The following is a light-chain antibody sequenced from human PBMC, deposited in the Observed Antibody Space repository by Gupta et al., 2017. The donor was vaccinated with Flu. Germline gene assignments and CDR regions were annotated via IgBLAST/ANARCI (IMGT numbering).Light chain of an antibody. CDR1: QSLVYNNGITS. V-gene: IGKV2-30*01. CDR2: EVS. CDR3: MRGKRPRT. Sequence: EVVMTHSPLSLPVTLGQPASISCRSSQSLVYNNGITSLPWFHQRPGQSPRRLIYEVSKRHCGAPDTFSRSGSSSDLRLKIIRGEPEDVGVNYSMRGKRPRTSGQGTRLE. J-gene: IGKJ2*01.